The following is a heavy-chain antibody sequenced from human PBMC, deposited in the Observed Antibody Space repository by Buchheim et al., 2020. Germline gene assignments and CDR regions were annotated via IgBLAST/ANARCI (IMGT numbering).Heavy chain of an antibody. CDR1: GFTLSSYW. CDR3: ARIRAAPPGDFDY. V-gene: IGHV3-7*02. J-gene: IGHJ4*02. CDR2: INQDGSEE. D-gene: IGHD6-13*01. Sequence: EVQLVESGGGLVQPGGSLRLSCGASGFTLSSYWLSWVRQAPGRGLEWVGNINQDGSEEYYVDSVKGRFTISRDNAKNSLYLQMNSLRDEDTAVYYCARIRAAPPGDFDYWGQGTL.